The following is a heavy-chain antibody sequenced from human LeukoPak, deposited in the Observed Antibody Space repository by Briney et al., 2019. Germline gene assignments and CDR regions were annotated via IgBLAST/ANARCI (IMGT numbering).Heavy chain of an antibody. CDR2: FYYTGSI. CDR1: GASISSSSYY. J-gene: IGHJ4*02. V-gene: IGHV4-39*01. Sequence: PSETLSLTCTVSGASISSSSYYWGWIRQPPGKGLEWIGSFYYTGSIYYNPSAKSRVTISVDTSKSQFSLKLSSVTAADTAVYYCARNRMQLWLPFDYWGQGTLVTVSS. CDR3: ARNRMQLWLPFDY. D-gene: IGHD5-18*01.